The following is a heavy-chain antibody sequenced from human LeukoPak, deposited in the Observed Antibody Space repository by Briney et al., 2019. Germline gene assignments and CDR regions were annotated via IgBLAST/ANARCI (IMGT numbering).Heavy chain of an antibody. J-gene: IGHJ4*02. V-gene: IGHV4-4*02. D-gene: IGHD2-8*01. CDR2: VSLSGLT. Sequence: ASETLSLTCGVSGGSITSTNWWSWVHQPPGQGLEWIGEVSLSGLTNYNPSLSSRVIMALDTSKNHLSLHLTSVTAADTAVYYCSRENGAFSPFGYWGQGYLVTVLS. CDR1: GGSITSTNW. CDR3: SRENGAFSPFGY.